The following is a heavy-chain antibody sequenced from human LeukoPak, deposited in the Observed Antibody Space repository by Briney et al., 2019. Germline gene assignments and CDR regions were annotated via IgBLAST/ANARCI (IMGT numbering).Heavy chain of an antibody. CDR2: IIPLFDKI. CDR3: ARDRPGSSLEY. CDR1: GGTFSSYA. Sequence: SVRVSCKAPGGTFSSYAISWVRQAPGQGLEWMGEIIPLFDKINFAQNFQGRVTITADEFTSTAYMELSSLRSDDTAVYYCARDRPGSSLEYWGQGTLVTVSP. J-gene: IGHJ4*02. D-gene: IGHD2-15*01. V-gene: IGHV1-69*01.